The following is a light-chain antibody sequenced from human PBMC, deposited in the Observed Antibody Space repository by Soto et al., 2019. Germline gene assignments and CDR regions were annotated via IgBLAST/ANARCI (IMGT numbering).Light chain of an antibody. CDR2: GAS. CDR3: QQYGSSPAT. CDR1: QSDTNSY. J-gene: IGKJ5*01. V-gene: IGKV3-20*01. Sequence: EIVLTQSPGTLSLSAGERATLSCRASQSDTNSYLAWYQQKPGQAPRLLMYGASRRATGIPDRFSGSGSGTDFTLTISRLEPEDFAVYYCQQYGSSPATFGQGTRLEIK.